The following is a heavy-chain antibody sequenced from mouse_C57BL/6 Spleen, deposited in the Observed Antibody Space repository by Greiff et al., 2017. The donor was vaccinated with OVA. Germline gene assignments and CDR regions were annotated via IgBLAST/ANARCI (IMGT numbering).Heavy chain of an antibody. Sequence: VQLQQSGAELVRPGSSVKLSCKASGYTFTSYWMHWVKQRPIQGLEWIGNIDPSDSETHYNQKFKDKATLTVDKSSSTAYMQLSSLTSEDSAVYYCARSEDSYAMDYWGQGTSVTVSS. J-gene: IGHJ4*01. CDR3: ARSEDSYAMDY. CDR2: IDPSDSET. CDR1: GYTFTSYW. V-gene: IGHV1-52*01.